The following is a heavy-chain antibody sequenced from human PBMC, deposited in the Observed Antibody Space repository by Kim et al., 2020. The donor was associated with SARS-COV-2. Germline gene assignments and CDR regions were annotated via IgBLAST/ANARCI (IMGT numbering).Heavy chain of an antibody. Sequence: GGSLRLSCAASGFTVSSNYMSWVRQAPGKGLEWVSVIYSGGSTYYADSVKGRFTISRDNSKNTRYLQMNSLRAEDTAVYYCARELLMITFGGVIVNYFDYWGQGTLVTVSS. D-gene: IGHD3-16*02. CDR3: ARELLMITFGGVIVNYFDY. J-gene: IGHJ4*02. CDR2: IYSGGST. V-gene: IGHV3-66*01. CDR1: GFTVSSNY.